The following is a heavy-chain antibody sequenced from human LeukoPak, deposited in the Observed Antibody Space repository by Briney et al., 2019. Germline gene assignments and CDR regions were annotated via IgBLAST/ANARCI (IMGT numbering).Heavy chain of an antibody. CDR1: GFTFSDYY. Sequence: GGSLRLSCADSGFTFSDYYMSWLRQAPGKGLEWVSYISSSGSTIYYADSVKGRFTIARDNAKNSLYLQMNSLRAEDTAVYYCARDFNYYYYYYMDVWGKGTTVTVSS. V-gene: IGHV3-11*04. CDR3: ARDFNYYYYYYMDV. CDR2: ISSSGSTI. J-gene: IGHJ6*03.